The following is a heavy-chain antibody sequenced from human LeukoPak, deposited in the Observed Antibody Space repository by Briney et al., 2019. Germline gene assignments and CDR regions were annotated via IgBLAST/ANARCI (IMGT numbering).Heavy chain of an antibody. CDR2: INPSGGST. V-gene: IGHV1-46*01. J-gene: IGHJ4*02. Sequence: ASVNVSCQASGYTFTSYYMHWVRQAPGQGLEWMGIINPSGGSTSYAQKFQGRVTMTRDTSTSTVYMELSSLRSEDTAVYYCARAYCGGDCFWYYFDYWGQGTLVTVSS. CDR1: GYTFTSYY. CDR3: ARAYCGGDCFWYYFDY. D-gene: IGHD2-21*02.